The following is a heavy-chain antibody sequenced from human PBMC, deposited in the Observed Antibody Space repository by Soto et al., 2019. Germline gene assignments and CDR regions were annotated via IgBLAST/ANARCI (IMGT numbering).Heavy chain of an antibody. CDR2: ITPFNGNT. D-gene: IGHD2-15*01. Sequence: SVKVSCKASGYTFTYRYLHWVRQAPGQALEWMGWITPFNGNTNYAQKFQDRVTITRDRSMSTAYMELSSLRSEDTAMYYCAISHCSRGSCSNALDTCGQGTMVTVSS. V-gene: IGHV1-45*02. CDR1: GYTFTYRY. J-gene: IGHJ3*02. CDR3: AISHCSRGSCSNALDT.